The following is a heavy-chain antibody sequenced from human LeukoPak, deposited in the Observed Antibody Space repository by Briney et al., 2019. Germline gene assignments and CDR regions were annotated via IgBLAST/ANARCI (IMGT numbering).Heavy chain of an antibody. CDR2: INHSGST. CDR1: GGSFSGYY. CDR3: ARTSGSSWYYFDY. D-gene: IGHD6-13*01. J-gene: IGHJ4*02. V-gene: IGHV4-34*01. Sequence: PSETLSLTCAVYGGSFSGYYWSWIRQPPGKGLEWIGEINHSGSTNYNPSLKSRVTISVDTSKNQFSLKLSSVTAADTAVYYCARTSGSSWYYFDYWGQGTLVTVSS.